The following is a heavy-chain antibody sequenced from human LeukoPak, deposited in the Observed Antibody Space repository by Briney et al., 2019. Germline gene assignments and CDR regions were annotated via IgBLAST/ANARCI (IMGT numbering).Heavy chain of an antibody. CDR2: ISNDGSNQ. CDR3: ARDPYYDYVWGSWRGFDY. Sequence: PGGSLRLSCAVSGFTFSSYAMHWVPQAPGRGLEWVAFISNDGSNQYYAESVKGRFTISRDNSKSTLYLQMNNLRVEDTAVFYCARDPYYDYVWGSWRGFDYWGQGTLVTVSS. J-gene: IGHJ4*02. V-gene: IGHV3-30-3*01. D-gene: IGHD3-16*01. CDR1: GFTFSSYA.